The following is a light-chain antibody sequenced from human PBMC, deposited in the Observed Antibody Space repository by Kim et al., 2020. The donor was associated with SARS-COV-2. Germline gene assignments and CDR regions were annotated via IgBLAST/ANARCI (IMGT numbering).Light chain of an antibody. CDR3: QSYDSSNHVV. CDR1: SGSVASNY. Sequence: NFMLTQPHSVSESPGKTVTISCTRSSGSVASNYVQWYQQRPGSAPTTMIYEDDQRPSGVPDRFSGSIDSSSNSASLTISGLKTEDEDDYYCQSYDSSNHVVFGGGTQLTVL. J-gene: IGLJ2*01. V-gene: IGLV6-57*03. CDR2: EDD.